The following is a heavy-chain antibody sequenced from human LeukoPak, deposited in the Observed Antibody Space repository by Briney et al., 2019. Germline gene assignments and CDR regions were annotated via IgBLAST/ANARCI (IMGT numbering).Heavy chain of an antibody. D-gene: IGHD2/OR15-2a*01. Sequence: GGSLRLSCAASGFIVSTNYMIWVRQAPGKGLEWVSVIYSGGGTFYPDSVKGRFTISRDNSKNTVYLQMSSLRAGDTAVYYCAKGGSTLYYYMDVWGKGTTVTVSS. CDR3: AKGGSTLYYYMDV. CDR2: IYSGGGT. V-gene: IGHV3-53*01. J-gene: IGHJ6*03. CDR1: GFIVSTNY.